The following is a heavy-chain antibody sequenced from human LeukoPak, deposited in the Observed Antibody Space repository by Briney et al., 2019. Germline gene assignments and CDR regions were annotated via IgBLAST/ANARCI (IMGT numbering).Heavy chain of an antibody. CDR2: IIPIFGTA. J-gene: IGHJ4*02. CDR3: ARDPYYYDSSGYYSPYYFDY. Sequence: ASVKVSCKASGGTFKNYAISWVRQAPGQGLEWMGGIIPIFGTANYAQKFQGRVTITADESTSTAYMELSSLRSEDTAVYYCARDPYYYDSSGYYSPYYFDYWGQGTLVTVSS. CDR1: GGTFKNYA. V-gene: IGHV1-69*13. D-gene: IGHD3-22*01.